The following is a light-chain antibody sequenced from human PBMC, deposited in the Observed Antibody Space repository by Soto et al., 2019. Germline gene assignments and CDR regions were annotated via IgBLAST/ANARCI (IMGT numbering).Light chain of an antibody. CDR1: SSDVGSYNR. CDR2: EVN. J-gene: IGLJ2*01. V-gene: IGLV2-18*02. Sequence: QSALTQPPSVSGSPGQSVTISCTGTSSDVGSYNRVSWYQQPPGTAPKLIIYEVNNRPSGVPDRFSGSKSGNTASLTISGLQAEDEADYYCSSYTSSITLVFGGGTKVTVL. CDR3: SSYTSSITLV.